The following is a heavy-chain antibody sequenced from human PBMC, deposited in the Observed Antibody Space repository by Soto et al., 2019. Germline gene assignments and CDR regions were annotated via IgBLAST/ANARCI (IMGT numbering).Heavy chain of an antibody. D-gene: IGHD1-1*01. J-gene: IGHJ4*02. CDR3: ARAANWNHESGYFDY. CDR1: GFTFSSYA. V-gene: IGHV3-23*01. CDR2: ISGSGGST. Sequence: GGSLRLSCAASGFTFSSYAVSWVRQAPGKGLEWVSTISGSGGSTYYADSVKGRFTISRDNSKNMLYLQMNSLRAEDTAVYYCARAANWNHESGYFDYWGQGTLVTVST.